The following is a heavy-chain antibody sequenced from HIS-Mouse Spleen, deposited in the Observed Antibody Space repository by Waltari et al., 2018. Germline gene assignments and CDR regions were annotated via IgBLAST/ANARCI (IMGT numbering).Heavy chain of an antibody. CDR3: AREIPYSSSWYDWYFDL. CDR2: IYYSGST. CDR1: GGSISSSSYH. V-gene: IGHV4-39*07. J-gene: IGHJ2*01. D-gene: IGHD6-13*01. Sequence: QLQLQESGPGLVKPSETLSLTRTVPGGSISSSSYHWGWIRQPPGKGLEWIGSIYYSGSTYYNPSLKSRVTISVDTSKNQFSLKLSSVTAADTAVYYCAREIPYSSSWYDWYFDLWGRGTLVTVSS.